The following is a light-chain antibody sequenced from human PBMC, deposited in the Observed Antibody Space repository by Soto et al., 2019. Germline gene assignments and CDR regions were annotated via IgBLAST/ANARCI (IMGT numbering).Light chain of an antibody. V-gene: IGKV3-20*01. CDR1: QSVNSGS. Sequence: DIALTQSPGTLSLSPGDRAILSCRASQSVNSGSLAWYQQRPGQSPRLLIYGATIRATVIPDKFSGRGSGTDFTLTISRLEPEDFAVYYCQQYGSSVRTFGQGTKVEIK. CDR3: QQYGSSVRT. J-gene: IGKJ1*01. CDR2: GAT.